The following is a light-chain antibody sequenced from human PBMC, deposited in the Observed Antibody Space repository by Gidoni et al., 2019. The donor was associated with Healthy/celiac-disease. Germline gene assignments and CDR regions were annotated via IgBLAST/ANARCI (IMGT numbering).Light chain of an antibody. CDR3: QQRSNWPPT. J-gene: IGKJ4*01. CDR2: DAS. CDR1: QSVSSY. V-gene: IGKV3-11*01. Sequence: EIVLTQSPATLSLSPGERATLSCRASQSVSSYLAWYQQQPGQAPRLLIYDASNRATGIPARFRGSGSGTDFTLTISSLEPEDFAVDYCQQRSNWPPTFGGGTKVEIK.